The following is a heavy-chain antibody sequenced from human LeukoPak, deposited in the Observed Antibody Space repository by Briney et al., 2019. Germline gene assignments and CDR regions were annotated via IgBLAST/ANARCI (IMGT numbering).Heavy chain of an antibody. V-gene: IGHV4-39*01. D-gene: IGHD3-3*01. CDR3: ARHRITIFGVVIISGWFDP. J-gene: IGHJ5*02. CDR1: GGSISSSSYY. Sequence: PSETLSLTCSVSGGSISSSSYYWGWIRQPPGKGLEWIGSIYYSGSTYYNPSLKSGVTISVATSNNQFSLKLSSVTAADTAVYYCARHRITIFGVVIISGWFDPWGQGTLVTVSS. CDR2: IYYSGST.